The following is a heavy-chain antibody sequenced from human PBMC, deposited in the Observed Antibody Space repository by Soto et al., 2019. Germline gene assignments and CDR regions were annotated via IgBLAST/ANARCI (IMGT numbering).Heavy chain of an antibody. CDR2: INAGNGNT. D-gene: IGHD4-17*01. J-gene: IGHJ2*01. CDR3: ARVGTTVTTYWYFDL. Sequence: KASGYSFANYVIYWVRQTPGQRLEWMGWINAGNGNTKYSQKFQGRVTITRDTSATTAYMELSSLRSEDTAVYYCARVGTTVTTYWYFDLWGRGTLVTVSS. CDR1: GYSFANYV. V-gene: IGHV1-3*01.